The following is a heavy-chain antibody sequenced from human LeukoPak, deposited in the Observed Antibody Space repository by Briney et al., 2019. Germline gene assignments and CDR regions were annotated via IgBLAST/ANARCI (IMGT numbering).Heavy chain of an antibody. J-gene: IGHJ4*02. CDR3: ARDGVLSSIDY. CDR1: GFTFSSYG. Sequence: QPGRSLRLSCAASGFTFSSYGMHWVRQAPGKGLEWVAVIWYDGSNKYYADSVKGRFTISRDNSKSTLYLQMNSLRAEDTAVYYCARDGVLSSIDYWGQGTLVTVSS. V-gene: IGHV3-33*01. CDR2: IWYDGSNK. D-gene: IGHD3-16*01.